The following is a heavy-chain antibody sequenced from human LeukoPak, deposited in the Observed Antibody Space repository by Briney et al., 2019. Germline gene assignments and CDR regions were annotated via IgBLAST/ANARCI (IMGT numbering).Heavy chain of an antibody. D-gene: IGHD2-15*01. CDR1: GGSISSSGYY. Sequence: PSETLSLTCTVSGGSISSSGYYWGWIRQPPGKGLERIGSIYYSGSTYYNPSLKSRVTISVDTSKNQFSLKLSAVTAADTAVYDCARPSVVDGAAFDIWDQGTMVTVSS. CDR2: IYYSGST. V-gene: IGHV4-39*01. CDR3: ARPSVVDGAAFDI. J-gene: IGHJ3*02.